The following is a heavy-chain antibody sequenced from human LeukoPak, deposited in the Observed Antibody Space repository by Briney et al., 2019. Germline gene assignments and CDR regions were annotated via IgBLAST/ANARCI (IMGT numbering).Heavy chain of an antibody. J-gene: IGHJ4*02. CDR3: ARGDYYYDSSGLRFDY. CDR2: ISSSSSYI. CDR1: GFTFSSYS. D-gene: IGHD3-22*01. V-gene: IGHV3-21*01. Sequence: GGSLRLSCAASGFTFSSYSMNWVCQAPGKGLEWVSSISSSSSYIYYADSVKGRFTISRDNAKNSLYLQMNSLRAEDTAVYYCARGDYYYDSSGLRFDYWGQGTLVTVSS.